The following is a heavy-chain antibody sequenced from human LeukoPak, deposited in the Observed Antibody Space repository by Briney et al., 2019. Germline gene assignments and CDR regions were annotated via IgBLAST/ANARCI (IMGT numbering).Heavy chain of an antibody. Sequence: SETLSLTCAVYGGSFSGYYWSWIRQPPGKGLEWIGEINHSGSTNYNPSLKSRVTISVDTSKNQFSLKLTSVTAAETAVYYCARHSGIYGEFDSWGQGTLVTVSS. J-gene: IGHJ4*02. D-gene: IGHD1-20*01. V-gene: IGHV4-34*01. CDR2: INHSGST. CDR3: ARHSGIYGEFDS. CDR1: GGSFSGYY.